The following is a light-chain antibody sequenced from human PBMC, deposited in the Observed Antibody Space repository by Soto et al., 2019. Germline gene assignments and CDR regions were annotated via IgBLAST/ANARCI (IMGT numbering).Light chain of an antibody. Sequence: QSVLTQPPSVSADPGQKVTISCSGSTSNIGKNYVGWYRQVPGTAPELVIFDFNRRPSGIPDRFSASKSGTSAALVITGLXXXXXXXYXXGTWDTNLRARVFGGGTKLTVL. CDR1: TSNIGKNY. J-gene: IGLJ3*02. CDR2: DFN. V-gene: IGLV1-51*01. CDR3: GTWDTNLRARV.